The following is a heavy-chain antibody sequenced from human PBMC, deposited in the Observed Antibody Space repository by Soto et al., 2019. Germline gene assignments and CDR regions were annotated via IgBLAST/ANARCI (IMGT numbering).Heavy chain of an antibody. CDR2: MYYSGST. J-gene: IGHJ6*02. CDR1: GGSVSSDSYY. D-gene: IGHD2-2*01. Sequence: SETLSLTCTVSGGSVSSDSYYWSWIRQPPGKGLEWIGYMYYSGSTNYNPSLKSRVTLSVDTSKNQFSLKLSSVTAADTAVYYCARDHRYCSTTSCHPYGMDVWGQGTTVTVSS. CDR3: ARDHRYCSTTSCHPYGMDV. V-gene: IGHV4-61*01.